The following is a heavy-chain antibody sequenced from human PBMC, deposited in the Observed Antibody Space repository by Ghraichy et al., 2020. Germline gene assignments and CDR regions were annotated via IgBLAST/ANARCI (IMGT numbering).Heavy chain of an antibody. CDR3: TTTADDSSAIFGGDAFDI. V-gene: IGHV3-15*01. CDR2: IKSKTDGGTT. D-gene: IGHD3-22*01. J-gene: IGHJ3*02. Sequence: GGSLRLSCAASGFTFSNAWMSWVRQAPGKGLEWVGRIKSKTDGGTTDYAAPVKGRFTISRDDSKNTLYLQMNSLKTEDTAVYYCTTTADDSSAIFGGDAFDIWGQGTMVTVSS. CDR1: GFTFSNAW.